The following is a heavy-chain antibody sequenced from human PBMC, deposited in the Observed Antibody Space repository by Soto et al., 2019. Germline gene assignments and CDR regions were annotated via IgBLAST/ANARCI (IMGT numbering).Heavy chain of an antibody. Sequence: GESLKISCKGSGYSFTSYWIGWVRQMPGKGLEWMGIIYPGDSDSRYSPSFQGQVTIAADKSISTAYLQWSGLKASDTDIYYCARHRGYKGGWGTYSSYYGIDVWGQRTTVIFCS. J-gene: IGHJ6*01. CDR2: IYPGDSDS. CDR1: GYSFTSYW. V-gene: IGHV5-51*01. D-gene: IGHD3-10*01. CDR3: ARHRGYKGGWGTYSSYYGIDV.